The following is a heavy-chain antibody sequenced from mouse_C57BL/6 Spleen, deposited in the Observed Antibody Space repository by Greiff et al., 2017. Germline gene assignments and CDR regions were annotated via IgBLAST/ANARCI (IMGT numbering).Heavy chain of an antibody. CDR3: ARERTGSSYFDY. Sequence: VQLQQSGPELVKPGASVKISCKASGYAFSSSWMNWVKQRPGKGLEWIGRIYPGDGDTNYNGKFKGKATLTADKSSSTAYMQLSSLTSEDSAVYFCARERTGSSYFDYWGQGTTRTVSS. J-gene: IGHJ2*01. CDR2: IYPGDGDT. D-gene: IGHD1-1*01. CDR1: GYAFSSSW. V-gene: IGHV1-82*01.